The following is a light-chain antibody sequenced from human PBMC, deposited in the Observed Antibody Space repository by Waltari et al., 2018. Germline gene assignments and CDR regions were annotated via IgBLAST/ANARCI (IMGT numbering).Light chain of an antibody. J-gene: IGKJ4*01. CDR1: QYSTGRW. Sequence: SSRATQYSTGRWMTWYPQIPGQAPMLRIYGASTRATGIPDRLSGSGSRTDFTLTISRLEPEDSGVYYCQQYDGSVVTFGGGTKVEIK. CDR3: QQYDGSVVT. V-gene: IGKV3-20*01. CDR2: GAS.